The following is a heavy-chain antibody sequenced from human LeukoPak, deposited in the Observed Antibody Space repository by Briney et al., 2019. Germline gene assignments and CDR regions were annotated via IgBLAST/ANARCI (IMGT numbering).Heavy chain of an antibody. D-gene: IGHD2-15*01. Sequence: ASVKIACNPSGVTFTNYAVAWVRPAPGQGLEWMGHIIPIFGTTSYAPKFQGRVTLTADEVTTTAYMELRRMTSEDTAVYYCTRDPPVASDPGYFDSWGQGSLVTVSS. V-gene: IGHV1-69*01. CDR1: GVTFTNYA. CDR2: IIPIFGTT. CDR3: TRDPPVASDPGYFDS. J-gene: IGHJ4*02.